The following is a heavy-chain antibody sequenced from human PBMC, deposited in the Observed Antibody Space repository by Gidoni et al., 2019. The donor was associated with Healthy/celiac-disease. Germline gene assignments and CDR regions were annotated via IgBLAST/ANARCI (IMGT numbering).Heavy chain of an antibody. CDR2: ISSNGGST. V-gene: IGHV3-64D*08. Sequence: EVQLVESGGGLVQPGGSLRLYCSASGFTFSSYAMHWVRQAPGKGLEYVSAISSNGGSTYYADSVKGRFTISRDNSKNTLYLQMSSLRAEDTAVYYCVKWVMDYYMDVWGKGTTVTVSS. J-gene: IGHJ6*03. CDR1: GFTFSSYA. D-gene: IGHD2-21*01. CDR3: VKWVMDYYMDV.